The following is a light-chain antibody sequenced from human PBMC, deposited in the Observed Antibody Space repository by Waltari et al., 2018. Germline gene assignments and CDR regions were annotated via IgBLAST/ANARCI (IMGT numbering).Light chain of an antibody. CDR1: QSVSSNY. V-gene: IGKV3-20*01. CDR2: DAS. CDR3: QQYGMSPWT. Sequence: FVLTQSPGTLSLSPGERVTLSCRASQSVSSNYLAWYQQKPGQAPRLLIYDASNRATGIADRFSGSGSGTDFTLTISRLEPEDVAVYYCQQYGMSPWTFGQGTKVEIK. J-gene: IGKJ1*01.